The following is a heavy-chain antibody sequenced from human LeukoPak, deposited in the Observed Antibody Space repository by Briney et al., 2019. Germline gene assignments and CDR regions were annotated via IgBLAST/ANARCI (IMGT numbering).Heavy chain of an antibody. D-gene: IGHD5-12*01. CDR3: VRDSGYDSFDY. Sequence: PSETLSLTCTVSGGSISTYYWSWIRQLPGKGLEWIGYIYYSGSTAHNPSLKSRVTISVDTSKNQFSLKLSSVTAADTAVYYCVRDSGYDSFDYWGQGTLVTVSS. V-gene: IGHV4-59*12. CDR2: IYYSGST. J-gene: IGHJ4*02. CDR1: GGSISTYY.